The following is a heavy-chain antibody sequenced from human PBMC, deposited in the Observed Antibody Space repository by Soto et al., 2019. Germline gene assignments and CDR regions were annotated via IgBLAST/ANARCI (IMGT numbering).Heavy chain of an antibody. J-gene: IGHJ6*03. CDR1: GDTFNDYY. Sequence: QVQLVQSGAEVKKPGASVTVSCRSSGDTFNDYYIHWVRQAPGQGLEWMGWINPNGGVPKYAPKFQGWVTMTRDTSIRTVYMQLSRLRSDDTAVYYCARESGAATATLDYYYFYMDVWGTGTTVTVSS. D-gene: IGHD6-25*01. V-gene: IGHV1-2*04. CDR3: ARESGAATATLDYYYFYMDV. CDR2: INPNGGVP.